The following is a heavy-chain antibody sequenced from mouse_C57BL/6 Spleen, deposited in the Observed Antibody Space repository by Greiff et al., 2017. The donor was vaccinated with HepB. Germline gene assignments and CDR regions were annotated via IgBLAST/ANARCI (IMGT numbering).Heavy chain of an antibody. CDR1: GYSFTGYY. V-gene: IGHV1-42*01. CDR2: INPSTGGT. Sequence: EVQRVESGPELVKPGASVKISCKASGYSFTGYYMNWVKQSPEKSLEWIGEINPSTGGTTYNQKFKAKATLTVDKSSSTAYMQLKSLTSEDSAVYYCARRGGSSYWYFDVWGTGTTVTVSS. CDR3: ARRGGSSYWYFDV. J-gene: IGHJ1*03. D-gene: IGHD1-1*01.